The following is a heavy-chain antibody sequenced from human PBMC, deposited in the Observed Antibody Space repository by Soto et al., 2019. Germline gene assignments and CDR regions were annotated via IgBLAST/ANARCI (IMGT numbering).Heavy chain of an antibody. V-gene: IGHV4-34*01. CDR1: GGTCSGYY. D-gene: IGHD5-12*01. CDR2: INLSGST. Sequence: SLTCAVYGGTCSGYYWSWIRQPPGKGLEWIGEINLSGSTNYNPSLKSRVTISVDTSKNQFSLKLSSVTAADTAVYYCARTESGYDSYYYYGMDVWGQGTTVTVSS. J-gene: IGHJ6*02. CDR3: ARTESGYDSYYYYGMDV.